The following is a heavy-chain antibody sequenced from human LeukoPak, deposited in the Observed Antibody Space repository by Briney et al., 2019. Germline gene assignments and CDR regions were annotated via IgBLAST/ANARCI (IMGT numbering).Heavy chain of an antibody. J-gene: IGHJ4*02. CDR2: IYYSGST. D-gene: IGHD3-10*01. Sequence: SETLSLTCAVSGGSISSYYWSWIRQPPGKGLEWIGYIYYSGSTNYNPSLKSRVTISVDTSKNQFSLKLSSVTAADTAVYYCARGRITMVRGVTNDYWGQGTLVTVSS. V-gene: IGHV4-59*01. CDR3: ARGRITMVRGVTNDY. CDR1: GGSISSYY.